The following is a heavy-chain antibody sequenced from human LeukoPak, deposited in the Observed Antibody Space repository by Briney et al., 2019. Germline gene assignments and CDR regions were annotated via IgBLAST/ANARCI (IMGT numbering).Heavy chain of an antibody. V-gene: IGHV1-2*02. CDR2: IKPNSGGT. D-gene: IGHD4-17*01. Sequence: ASVKVSCKASGYTFTGYYMHWVRQAPGQGLEWMGWIKPNSGGTNYVQKFQGRVTMTRDTSISTAYMELSRLRSDDTAVYYCAREDGGDYVVVDYWGQGTLVTVSS. J-gene: IGHJ4*02. CDR3: AREDGGDYVVVDY. CDR1: GYTFTGYY.